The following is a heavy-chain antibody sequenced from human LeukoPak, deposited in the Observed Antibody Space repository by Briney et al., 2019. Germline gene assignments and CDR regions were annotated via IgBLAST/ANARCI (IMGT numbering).Heavy chain of an antibody. D-gene: IGHD6-19*01. J-gene: IGHJ4*02. CDR2: LYGNSDT. Sequence: PGRSLRLSCAASGFTVRGNYMSWVRQAPGKGLEWVSLLYGNSDTAYADSVKGRFTISRDNSKNTLYLQMNSLRAEDTAVYYCARFLTSTGWFSYFDHWGQGTLVTVS. CDR3: ARFLTSTGWFSYFDH. V-gene: IGHV3-53*01. CDR1: GFTVRGNY.